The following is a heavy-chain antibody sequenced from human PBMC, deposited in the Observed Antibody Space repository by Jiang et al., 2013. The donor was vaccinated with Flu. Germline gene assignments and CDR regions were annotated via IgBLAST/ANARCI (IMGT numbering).Heavy chain of an antibody. Sequence: GAEVKKPGESLKISCKGSGYSLTSYWIGWVRQMPGKGLEWMGIIYPGDSDTRYSPSFQGQVTISADKSISTAYLQWSSLKASDTAMYYCARLYRESLVGATMTPLDYWGQGTLVTVSS. CDR1: GYSLTSYW. J-gene: IGHJ4*02. V-gene: IGHV5-51*01. CDR2: IYPGDSDT. CDR3: ARLYRESLVGATMTPLDY. D-gene: IGHD1-26*01.